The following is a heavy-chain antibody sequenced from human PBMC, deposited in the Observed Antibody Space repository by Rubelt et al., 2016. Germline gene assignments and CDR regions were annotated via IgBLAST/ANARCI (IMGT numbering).Heavy chain of an antibody. D-gene: IGHD3-9*01. V-gene: IGHV3-30*04. CDR3: AKDRNYDILTGYYQRGALDI. Sequence: SLRLSCAASGFTISSDALHWVRQAPGKGLEWVALISYDGSKTYYADFVRGRFTLSSDNSENTPSLHVGSLRAKDSAVYYCAKDRNYDILTGYYQRGALDIWGQGTMVTVSS. CDR1: GFTISSDA. J-gene: IGHJ3*02. CDR2: ISYDGSKT.